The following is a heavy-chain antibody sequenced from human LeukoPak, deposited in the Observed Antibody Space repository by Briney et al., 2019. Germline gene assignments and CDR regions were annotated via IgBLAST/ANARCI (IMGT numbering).Heavy chain of an antibody. CDR3: ARGKYGSGSYGAFDI. D-gene: IGHD3-10*01. CDR2: ISSSSSTI. V-gene: IGHV3-48*01. Sequence: GGSLRLSCAASGFTFSSYSMNWVRQAPGKGQEWVSYISSSSSTIYYADSVKGRFTISRDNSKNTVYLQMNSLRAEETAVYYCARGKYGSGSYGAFDIWGQGTMVTVSS. CDR1: GFTFSSYS. J-gene: IGHJ3*02.